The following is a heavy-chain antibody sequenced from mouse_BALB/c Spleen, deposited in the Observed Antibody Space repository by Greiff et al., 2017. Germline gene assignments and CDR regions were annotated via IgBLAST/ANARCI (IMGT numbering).Heavy chain of an antibody. CDR3: ARRYYDYEGFAY. CDR1: GYSITSDYA. V-gene: IGHV3-2*02. J-gene: IGHJ3*01. CDR2: ISYSGST. D-gene: IGHD2-4*01. Sequence: EVHLVESGPGLVKPSQSLSLTCTVTGYSITSDYAWNWIRQFPGNKLEWMGYISYSGSTSYNPSLKSRISITRDTSKNQFFLQLNSVTTEDTATYYCARRYYDYEGFAYWGQGTLVTVSA.